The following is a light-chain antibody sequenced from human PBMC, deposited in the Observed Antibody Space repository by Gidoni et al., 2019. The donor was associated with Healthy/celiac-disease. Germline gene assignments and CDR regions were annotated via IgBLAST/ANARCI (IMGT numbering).Light chain of an antibody. J-gene: IGLJ3*02. V-gene: IGLV2-14*01. CDR3: SSYTSSILWV. Sequence: SPLTQPPSASAPPGQSITISCTGTSSDVGVYNYVSWYQQHPGKAPKLMIYEVSNRPSGVSNRFSGSKSGNTASLTISGLQAEDEADYYCSSYTSSILWVFGGGTKVTVL. CDR2: EVS. CDR1: SSDVGVYNY.